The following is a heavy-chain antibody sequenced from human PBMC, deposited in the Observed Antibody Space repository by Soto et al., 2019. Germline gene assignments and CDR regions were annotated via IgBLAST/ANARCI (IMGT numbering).Heavy chain of an antibody. D-gene: IGHD3-22*01. CDR3: ASSGPSSGYAGPLDY. Sequence: GASVKVSCKASGGTFSSYAISWVRQAPGQGLEWMGGIIPIFGTANYAQKFQGRVTITADESTSTAYTELSSLRSEDTAVYYCASSGPSSGYAGPLDYWGQGTLVTVSS. J-gene: IGHJ4*02. CDR2: IIPIFGTA. V-gene: IGHV1-69*13. CDR1: GGTFSSYA.